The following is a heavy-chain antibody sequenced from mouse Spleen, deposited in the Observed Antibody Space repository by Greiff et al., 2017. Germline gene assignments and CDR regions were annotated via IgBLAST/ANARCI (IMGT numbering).Heavy chain of an antibody. Sequence: VQLQQSGAELARPGASVKMSCKASGYTFTSYTMHWVKQRPGQGLEWIGQINPSSGYTNYNQKFKDKATLTADKSSSTAYMQLSSLTSEDSAVYYCARCYGSSFFYAMDYWGQGTSVTVSS. CDR2: INPSSGYT. J-gene: IGHJ4*01. CDR3: ARCYGSSFFYAMDY. CDR1: GYTFTSYT. V-gene: IGHV1-4*01. D-gene: IGHD1-1*01.